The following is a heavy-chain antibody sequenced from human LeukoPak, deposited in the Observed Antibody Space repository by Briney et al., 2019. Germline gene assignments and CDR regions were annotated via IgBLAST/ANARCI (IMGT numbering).Heavy chain of an antibody. CDR3: AKETPYSGSYFDY. Sequence: PGGSLRLSCAASGFTFSSYWMSWVRQAPGKGMEGVAFIRYDGSNKYYADSVKGRFTISRDNSKNTLYLQMNSLRAEDTAVYYCAKETPYSGSYFDYWGQGTLVTVSS. V-gene: IGHV3-30*02. CDR2: IRYDGSNK. D-gene: IGHD1-26*01. J-gene: IGHJ4*02. CDR1: GFTFSSYW.